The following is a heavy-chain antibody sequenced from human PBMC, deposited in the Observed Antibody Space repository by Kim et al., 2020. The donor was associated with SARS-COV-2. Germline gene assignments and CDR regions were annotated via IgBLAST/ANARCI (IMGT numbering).Heavy chain of an antibody. Sequence: GGSLRLSCAASGFTFGDYGMSWVRQAPGKGLEWVSGINWNGGSTGYADSVKGRFTISRDNAKNSLYLQMNSLRAEDTALYYCARGRKQWLTYYYYYGMDVWGRGTTDSVSS. J-gene: IGHJ6*02. V-gene: IGHV3-20*04. CDR1: GFTFGDYG. D-gene: IGHD6-19*01. CDR2: INWNGGST. CDR3: ARGRKQWLTYYYYYGMDV.